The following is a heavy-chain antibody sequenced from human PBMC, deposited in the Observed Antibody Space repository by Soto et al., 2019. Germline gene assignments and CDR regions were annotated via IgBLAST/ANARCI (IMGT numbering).Heavy chain of an antibody. D-gene: IGHD2-21*01. J-gene: IGHJ6*02. CDR3: ARDRVRRDNKPYGMDV. CDR2: IFYTGST. CDR1: GDSIASGPYY. Sequence: SETLSLTCTVSGDSIASGPYYWTWIRQHPGKGLEWIGNIFYTGSTYYNPSLQSRVSISVDTSKNQFSLRLTSVTAADTAIYYCARDRVRRDNKPYGMDVWGQGTTVTVSS. V-gene: IGHV4-31*03.